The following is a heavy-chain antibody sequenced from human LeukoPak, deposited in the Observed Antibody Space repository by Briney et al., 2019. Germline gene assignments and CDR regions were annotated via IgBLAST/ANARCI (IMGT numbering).Heavy chain of an antibody. Sequence: GGSLRLSCAASGFTFSDYYMTWIRQAPGKGLEWVSYISSSGSAIYYADSVKGRFTISRDNAKNSLYLQMNSLRAEGTAVYYCARYSSGSRFDPWGQGTLVTVSS. CDR3: ARYSSGSRFDP. V-gene: IGHV3-11*04. CDR2: ISSSGSAI. CDR1: GFTFSDYY. D-gene: IGHD3-10*01. J-gene: IGHJ5*02.